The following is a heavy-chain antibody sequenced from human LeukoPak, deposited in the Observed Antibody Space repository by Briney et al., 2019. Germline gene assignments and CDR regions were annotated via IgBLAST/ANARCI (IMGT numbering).Heavy chain of an antibody. J-gene: IGHJ4*02. CDR1: GLTFRGYA. D-gene: IGHD6-13*01. Sequence: GGSLRLSCGGSGLTFRGYAIHWVGQAPGKGLEWVAVISFDGDNQYYADSVKGRFTISRDNSKNTVFLQMNSLRVEDTAFYYCAREAAGISPWGQGTLVTVSS. CDR3: AREAAGISP. V-gene: IGHV3-30*04. CDR2: ISFDGDNQ.